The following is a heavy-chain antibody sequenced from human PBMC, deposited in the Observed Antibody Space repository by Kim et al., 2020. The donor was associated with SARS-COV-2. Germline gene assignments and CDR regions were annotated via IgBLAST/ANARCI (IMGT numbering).Heavy chain of an antibody. CDR2: ISYHGSNK. V-gene: IGHV3-30*01. D-gene: IGHD2-15*01. CDR3: TRGGWDCGGGSCIGDY. Sequence: GGSLRLSCAASGFTFSIYAMHWVRQAPGKGLEWVTFISYHGSNKYYADSVKGRFTISRDNSKNTLYLQMNSLTTEDTAVYYCTRGGWDCGGGSCIGDYWCQWTLVTVSS. J-gene: IGHJ4*02. CDR1: GFTFSIYA.